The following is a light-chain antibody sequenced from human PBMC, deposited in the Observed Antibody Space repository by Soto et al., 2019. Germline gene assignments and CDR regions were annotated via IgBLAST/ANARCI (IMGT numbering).Light chain of an antibody. Sequence: DIQMTQSPATLSASVGDRVTITCRARQSISSWLAWYQQKPGKAPKLLIYKASSLESGVPSRFSGSGSGTEFTLTISSLQPDDFATYYCQQYNSYLWTIGQGTKVDIK. CDR3: QQYNSYLWT. J-gene: IGKJ1*01. CDR1: QSISSW. CDR2: KAS. V-gene: IGKV1-5*03.